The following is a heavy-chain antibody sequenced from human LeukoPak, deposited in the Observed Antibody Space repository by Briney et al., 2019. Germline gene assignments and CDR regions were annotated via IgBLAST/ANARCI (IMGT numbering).Heavy chain of an antibody. CDR1: GFTFTSSA. CDR3: AASLAPGYGMDV. V-gene: IGHV1-58*02. CDR2: IVVGSGNT. Sequence: SVKVSCKASGFTFTSSAMQWVRQARGQRLEWIGWIVVGSGNTNYAQKFQERVTITRDMSTSTAYMELSSLRSEDTAVYYCAASLAPGYGMDVWGQGTTVTVSS. J-gene: IGHJ6*02. D-gene: IGHD3-10*01.